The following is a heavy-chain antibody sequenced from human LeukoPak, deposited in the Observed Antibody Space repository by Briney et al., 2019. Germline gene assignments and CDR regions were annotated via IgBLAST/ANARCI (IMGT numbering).Heavy chain of an antibody. J-gene: IGHJ3*02. V-gene: IGHV3-74*01. CDR1: GFTFSNFW. D-gene: IGHD3/OR15-3a*01. CDR2: INRDGGST. CDR3: AKDGPEGKRVFDI. Sequence: GGSLRLSSAASGFTFSNFWMHWVRQTPGKGLVWGSRINRDGGSTNYVDSVKGRFTISRENATKTLYLQINSLRDEDTAVYYCAKDGPEGKRVFDIWGEGTMVGVSS.